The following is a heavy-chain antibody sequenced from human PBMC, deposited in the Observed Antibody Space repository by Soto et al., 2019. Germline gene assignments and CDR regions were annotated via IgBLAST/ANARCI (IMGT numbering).Heavy chain of an antibody. CDR2: VNPSGGHT. D-gene: IGHD2-21*02. CDR3: SRGGHVVVVTAALDY. J-gene: IGHJ4*02. CDR1: GDTFTDYY. V-gene: IGHV1-46*01. Sequence: QVQLMQSGAEVKKPGASVKVSCKASGDTFTDYYIHWVRQAPGQGLEWMGTVNPSGGHTTYAQHFLCRVTMTRDPTTSTLYMWHTSLKSDDSAIYYCSRGGHVVVVTAALDYWGKGTLVTVSS.